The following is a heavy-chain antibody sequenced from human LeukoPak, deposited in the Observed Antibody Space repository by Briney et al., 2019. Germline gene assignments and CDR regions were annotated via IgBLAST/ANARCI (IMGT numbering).Heavy chain of an antibody. Sequence: SCKASGYTLTELSMHWVRQAPGKGLEWVAHIKPDGSEKYYVGSVKGRFTISRDNAENSLYLQMNSLRAEDMAVYYCARDRDWSFDYWGQGTLVTVSS. V-gene: IGHV3-7*05. J-gene: IGHJ4*02. CDR2: IKPDGSEK. CDR3: ARDRDWSFDY. CDR1: GYTLTELS. D-gene: IGHD3-9*01.